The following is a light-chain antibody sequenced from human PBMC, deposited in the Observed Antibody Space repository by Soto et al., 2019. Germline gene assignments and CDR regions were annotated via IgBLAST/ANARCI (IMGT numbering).Light chain of an antibody. J-gene: IGLJ1*01. CDR3: SSFVHGTSYV. CDR1: SNDVGRFNY. V-gene: IGLV2-8*01. Sequence: QSVLTQAPPAPGSPGPSVTIPCAGTSNDVGRFNYVSWYQHHPGKAPKLIIYDATKRPSGVPDRFSGSKSGNTAYLTVSGLQAEDEADYFCSSFVHGTSYVFGTGTKVTVL. CDR2: DAT.